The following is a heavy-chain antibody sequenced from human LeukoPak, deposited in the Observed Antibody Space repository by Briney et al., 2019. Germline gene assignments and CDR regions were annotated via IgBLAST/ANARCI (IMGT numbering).Heavy chain of an antibody. J-gene: IGHJ6*03. D-gene: IGHD3-10*01. CDR3: ARVRRVTMVRGGTYYYYMDV. V-gene: IGHV4-34*01. CDR2: INHSGST. CDR1: GGSFSGYY. Sequence: KSSETPSLTCAVYGGSFSGYYWSWIRQPPGKGLEWIGEINHSGSTNYNPSLKSRVTISVDTSKNQFSLKLSSVTAADTAVYYCARVRRVTMVRGGTYYYYMDVWGKGTTVTVSS.